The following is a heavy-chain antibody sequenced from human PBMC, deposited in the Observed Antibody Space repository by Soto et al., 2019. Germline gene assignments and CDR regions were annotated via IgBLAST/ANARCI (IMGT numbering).Heavy chain of an antibody. CDR2: INPSGGST. D-gene: IGHD2-2*01. J-gene: IGHJ6*02. Sequence: ASVKVSCKASGYTFTSYYMHWVRQAPGQGLEWMGIINPSGGSTSYAQKFQGRVTMTRDTSTSTVYMELSSLRSEDTAVYYCAGEGDYCISTSCKYYYYGMDVWGQGTTVPVAS. CDR1: GYTFTSYY. V-gene: IGHV1-46*01. CDR3: AGEGDYCISTSCKYYYYGMDV.